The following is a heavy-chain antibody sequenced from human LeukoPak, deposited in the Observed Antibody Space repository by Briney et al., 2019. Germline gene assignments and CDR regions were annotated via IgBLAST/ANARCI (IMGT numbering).Heavy chain of an antibody. J-gene: IGHJ5*02. CDR3: AIEYSSSCWFDP. V-gene: IGHV4-30-2*01. Sequence: SQTLSLTCAVSGGPISSGGYSCSWIRQPPGTGLEWIGYIYHSGSTYYNPSLKSRVTISVDRSKNQFSLKLSSVTAADTAVYYCAIEYSSSCWFDPWGQGTLVTVSS. CDR2: IYHSGST. CDR1: GGPISSGGYS. D-gene: IGHD6-13*01.